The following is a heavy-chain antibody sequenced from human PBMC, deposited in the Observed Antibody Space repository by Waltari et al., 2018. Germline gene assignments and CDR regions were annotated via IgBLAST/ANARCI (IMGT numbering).Heavy chain of an antibody. CDR2: ISWDGGST. CDR1: GFTFDDYT. V-gene: IGHV3-43*01. CDR3: AKGSYVWGSYRYISPPIN. Sequence: EVQLVESGGVVVQPGGSLRLSCAASGFTFDDYTMHWVRQAQGMGLEWVSLISWDGGSTYYADSVKGRFTISRDNSKNSLYLQMNSLRTEDTALYYCAKGSYVWGSYRYISPPINWGQGTLVTVSS. J-gene: IGHJ4*02. D-gene: IGHD3-16*02.